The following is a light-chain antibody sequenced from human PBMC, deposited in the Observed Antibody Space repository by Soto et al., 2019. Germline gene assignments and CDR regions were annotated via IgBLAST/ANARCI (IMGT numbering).Light chain of an antibody. CDR2: GRS. J-gene: IGKJ1*01. V-gene: IGKV3-15*01. CDR3: QQYKNGWT. Sequence: EIVMTQSPATLSVSPGERATLSCRASQSVSSNLAWYQHKPGQAPRLHIEGRSPRATGIPAKGSGGGSGTEFTLSIRSLQSEDFANCYCQQYKNGWTFGQGTKV. CDR1: QSVSSN.